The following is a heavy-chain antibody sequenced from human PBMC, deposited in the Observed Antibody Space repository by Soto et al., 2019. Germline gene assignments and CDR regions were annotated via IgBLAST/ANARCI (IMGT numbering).Heavy chain of an antibody. CDR2: IFCTGST. CDR1: GASLSGCY. J-gene: IGHJ4*02. D-gene: IGHD3-9*01. CDR3: ARVDWGSFDY. Sequence: SETRSRTCTVCGASLSGCYWAWIRQPPGKGLGWIGNIFCTGSTDYNPSLKSLITMSLDTSRSHFSLKIRSVTTADTAVYYCARVDWGSFDYWGQGTLVTVSS. V-gene: IGHV4-59*01.